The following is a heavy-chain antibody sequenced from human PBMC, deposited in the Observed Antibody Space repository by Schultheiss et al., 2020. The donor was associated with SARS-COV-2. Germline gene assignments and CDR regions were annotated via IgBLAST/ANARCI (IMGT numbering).Heavy chain of an antibody. Sequence: SETLSLTCTVSGGSIGSYYWTWIRQTPGKGLEWIGYIYNSGSTNYNPSLKSRVTISLDTSKNQFSLKLSSVTAADTAVYYCARERVPLMVTNSGDAFDIWGQGTMVTVSS. CDR3: ARERVPLMVTNSGDAFDI. CDR2: IYNSGST. V-gene: IGHV4-59*01. CDR1: GGSIGSYY. D-gene: IGHD2-8*01. J-gene: IGHJ3*02.